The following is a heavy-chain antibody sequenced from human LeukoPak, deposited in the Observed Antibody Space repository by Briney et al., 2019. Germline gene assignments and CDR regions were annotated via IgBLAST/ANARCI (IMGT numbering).Heavy chain of an antibody. CDR3: ARHIGGRYYYYYMDV. J-gene: IGHJ6*03. CDR1: GGSISRSSYY. V-gene: IGHV4-39*01. CDR2: IYYIGST. D-gene: IGHD3-16*02. Sequence: PSETLSLTCTVSGGSISRSSYYWGWIRQPPGKGLEWIGNIYYIGSTYYNPSLKSRVTISVDTSKNQFSLKLSSVTAADTAVYYCARHIGGRYYYYYMDVWGKGTTVTISS.